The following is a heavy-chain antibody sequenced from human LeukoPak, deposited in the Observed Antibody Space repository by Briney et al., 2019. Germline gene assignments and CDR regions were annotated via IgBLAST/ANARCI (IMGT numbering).Heavy chain of an antibody. V-gene: IGHV4-59*01. J-gene: IGHJ4*02. CDR1: GGSFSGYY. CDR2: IYYSGST. CDR3: ARWELWAFDY. Sequence: PSETLSLTCAVYGGSFSGYYWSWIRQPPGKGLEWIGYIYYSGSTNYNPSLKSRVTISVDTSKNQFSLKLSSVTAADTAVYYCARWELWAFDYWGQGTLVTVSS. D-gene: IGHD1-26*01.